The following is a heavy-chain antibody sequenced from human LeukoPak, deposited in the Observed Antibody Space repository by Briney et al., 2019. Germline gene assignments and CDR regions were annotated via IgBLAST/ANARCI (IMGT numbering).Heavy chain of an antibody. J-gene: IGHJ6*03. CDR3: AREDTAMVAVGYYYYYMDV. D-gene: IGHD5-18*01. Sequence: STTFYAESVKGRFTISRDNAKNSLYLQMNSLRAEDTAVYYCAREDTAMVAVGYYYYYMDVWGKGTTVTISS. CDR2: STT. V-gene: IGHV3-48*04.